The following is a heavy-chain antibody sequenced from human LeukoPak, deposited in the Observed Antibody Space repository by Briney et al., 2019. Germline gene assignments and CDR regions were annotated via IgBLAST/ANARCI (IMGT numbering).Heavy chain of an antibody. CDR2: IYTSGST. D-gene: IGHD6-6*01. CDR1: DGSISSGSYY. CDR3: ARGWGIAALSDAFDI. V-gene: IGHV4-61*02. J-gene: IGHJ3*02. Sequence: SSETLSLTRTVSDGSISSGSYYWSWIRQPAGKGLEWIGRIYTSGSTNYNPSLKSRVTISVDTSKNQFSLKLSSVTAADTAVYYCARGWGIAALSDAFDIWGQGTMVTVSS.